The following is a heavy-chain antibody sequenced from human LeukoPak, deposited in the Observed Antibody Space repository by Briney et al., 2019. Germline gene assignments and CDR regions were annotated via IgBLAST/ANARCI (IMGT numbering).Heavy chain of an antibody. D-gene: IGHD3-9*01. Sequence: ASVKVSCKASGHTFTSYDINWVRQATGQGLEWMGWMNPNSGNTGYAQKFQGRVTMTRNTSISTAYMELSSLRSEDTAVYYCARTYDILTGYYTPAAYYYMDVWGKGTTVTISS. CDR1: GHTFTSYD. CDR3: ARTYDILTGYYTPAAYYYMDV. CDR2: MNPNSGNT. J-gene: IGHJ6*03. V-gene: IGHV1-8*01.